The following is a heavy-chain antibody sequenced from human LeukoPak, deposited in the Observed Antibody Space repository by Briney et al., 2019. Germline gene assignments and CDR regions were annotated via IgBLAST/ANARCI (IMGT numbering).Heavy chain of an antibody. CDR2: ISSSGSTI. J-gene: IGHJ4*02. CDR3: AKNSLSSSTSCYGR. CDR1: GFTFSDYY. Sequence: GGSLRLSCAASGFTFSDYYMSWIRQAPGKGLEWVSYISSSGSTIYYADSVKGRFTISRDNAKNSLYLQMNSLRAEDTAVYYCAKNSLSSSTSCYGRWGQGTLVTVSS. D-gene: IGHD2-2*01. V-gene: IGHV3-11*01.